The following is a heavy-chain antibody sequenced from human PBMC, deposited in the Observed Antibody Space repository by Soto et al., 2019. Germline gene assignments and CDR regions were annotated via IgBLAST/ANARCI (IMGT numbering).Heavy chain of an antibody. J-gene: IGHJ4*02. D-gene: IGHD3-10*01. CDR1: GFTFSIYG. Sequence: GGSLRLSCAASGFTFSIYGMHWVRHAPGKGLEWVAVIWYDGSNKYYADSVKGRFTISRDNSKNTLYLQMNSLRAEDTAVYYCARGLLWFGELYYFDYWGQGTLVTVSS. V-gene: IGHV3-33*01. CDR2: IWYDGSNK. CDR3: ARGLLWFGELYYFDY.